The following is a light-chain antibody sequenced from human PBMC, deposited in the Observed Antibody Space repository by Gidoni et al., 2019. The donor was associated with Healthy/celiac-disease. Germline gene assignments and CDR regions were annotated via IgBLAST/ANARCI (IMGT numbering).Light chain of an antibody. V-gene: IGKV1-39*01. CDR2: AAT. CDR3: QQSYSTPYT. CDR1: QSIICY. J-gene: IGKJ2*01. Sequence: DIHMTQPPSSLAASGGDRVTITCRGSQSIICYLNWYQQKPGKAPKLLIYAATSLQSGVPSRFSGSGAGTDFTLTSSSLQPEDVATYYWQQSYSTPYTFGQGTKLEIK.